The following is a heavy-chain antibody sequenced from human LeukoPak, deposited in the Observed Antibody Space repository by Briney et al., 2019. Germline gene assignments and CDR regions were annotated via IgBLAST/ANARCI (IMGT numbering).Heavy chain of an antibody. J-gene: IGHJ4*02. V-gene: IGHV3-23*01. CDR1: GFTFGICG. CDR2: ISGSGGST. D-gene: IGHD3-22*01. CDR3: TKSHDSSGSDY. Sequence: GGSLRPSWALSGFTFGICGIRSVSQAPGKGLEWVSAISGSGGSTYYADSVKGRFTISRDNSKNTLYMQMNSLRAEDTAVYYCTKSHDSSGSDYWGQGTLVTVSS.